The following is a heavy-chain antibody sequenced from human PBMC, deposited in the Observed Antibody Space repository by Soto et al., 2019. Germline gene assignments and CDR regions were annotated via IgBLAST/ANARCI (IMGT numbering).Heavy chain of an antibody. CDR1: GGSISSYY. J-gene: IGHJ4*02. V-gene: IGHV4-4*07. CDR3: AREDTAMVTYYFDY. D-gene: IGHD5-18*01. CDR2: IYTSGST. Sequence: PSETLSLTCTGSGGSISSYYWSWIRQPTGKGLEWIWRIYTSGSTNYNPSLKSRVTMSVDTSKNQFSLKLISVTAADTAVYYCAREDTAMVTYYFDYWGQGTLVTVSS.